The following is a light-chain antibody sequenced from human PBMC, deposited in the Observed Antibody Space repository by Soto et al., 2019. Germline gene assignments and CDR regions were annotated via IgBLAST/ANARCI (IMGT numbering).Light chain of an antibody. CDR3: QQYYYWPFT. V-gene: IGKV3-15*01. Sequence: EIVMTQSPATLSVYPGERATLSCSASQSVSSNLAWYQQKPGQAARLPIYGASTRATGIPARFSGSGSGTEFPLTLSSLQSEDVAVYYCQQYYYWPFTFGGGTKVQIK. CDR2: GAS. CDR1: QSVSSN. J-gene: IGKJ4*01.